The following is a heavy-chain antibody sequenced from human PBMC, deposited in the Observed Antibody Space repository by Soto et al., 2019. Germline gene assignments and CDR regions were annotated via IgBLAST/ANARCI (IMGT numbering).Heavy chain of an antibody. Sequence: GGSLRLSCAASGFPFSGCAMNWVRQAPGKGLEWVSTISGSGESTYYADSVKGRFTISRDNSKRTLYLQMNSLRAEDTAVYYCAKDRWKYDYFDFWGQGTLVTVYS. J-gene: IGHJ4*02. CDR3: AKDRWKYDYFDF. CDR1: GFPFSGCA. V-gene: IGHV3-23*01. D-gene: IGHD1-7*01. CDR2: ISGSGEST.